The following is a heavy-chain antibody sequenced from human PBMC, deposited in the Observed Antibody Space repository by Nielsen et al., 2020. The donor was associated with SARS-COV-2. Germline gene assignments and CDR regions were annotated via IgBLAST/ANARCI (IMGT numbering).Heavy chain of an antibody. Sequence: SLKISCAASGFTFDDYAMHWVRQAPGKGLEWVSGISWNSGSIGYADSVKGRFAVSRDNSRNTLYLQMHSLRVEDTALYYCAKDDVVRGDAFDIWGQGTMVTVSS. CDR2: ISWNSGSI. CDR1: GFTFDDYA. V-gene: IGHV3-9*01. J-gene: IGHJ3*02. D-gene: IGHD3-10*01. CDR3: AKDDVVRGDAFDI.